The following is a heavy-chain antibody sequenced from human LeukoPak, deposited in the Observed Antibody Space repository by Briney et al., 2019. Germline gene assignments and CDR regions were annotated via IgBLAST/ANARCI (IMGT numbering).Heavy chain of an antibody. CDR2: IYYSGTT. Sequence: SETLSLTCTVSGGSISPYYWSWIRQPPGKGLEWIGYIYYSGTTNYNPSLKSRVTMSVDTSKNQFSLKLNSVTAADTAVYYCARDLKIGYNRGWYSFGYWGQGTLVTVSS. D-gene: IGHD6-19*01. V-gene: IGHV4-59*01. CDR1: GGSISPYY. CDR3: ARDLKIGYNRGWYSFGY. J-gene: IGHJ4*02.